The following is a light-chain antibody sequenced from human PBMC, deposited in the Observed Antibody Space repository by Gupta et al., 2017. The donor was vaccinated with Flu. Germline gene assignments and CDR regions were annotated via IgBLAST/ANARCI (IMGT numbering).Light chain of an antibody. CDR3: QQYGSSPGT. V-gene: IGKV3-20*01. CDR1: QSISSSY. J-gene: IGKJ1*01. CDR2: GAS. Sequence: EIVLTQSPGTLSLSPGERATLSCRASQSISSSYLAWYQQKPGQAPRLLMYGASSRATGIPDRCSGSGSGTDFTLTISRLEPEDFAVYYCQQYGSSPGTFGQGTKVEI.